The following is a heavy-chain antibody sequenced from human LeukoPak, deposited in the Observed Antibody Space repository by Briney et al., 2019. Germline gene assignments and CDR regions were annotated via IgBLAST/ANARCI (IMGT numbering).Heavy chain of an antibody. Sequence: PGGSLRLSCAASGFTFSSYAMSWVRQAPGKGLEWVSAISGSGGSTHYAESVKGRFTISRDNSKNTLFLQMNSLRAEDTAVFYCAKRSGYTTGWFFDFWGQGTLVTVSS. CDR3: AKRSGYTTGWFFDF. CDR2: ISGSGGST. D-gene: IGHD6-19*01. CDR1: GFTFSSYA. J-gene: IGHJ4*02. V-gene: IGHV3-23*01.